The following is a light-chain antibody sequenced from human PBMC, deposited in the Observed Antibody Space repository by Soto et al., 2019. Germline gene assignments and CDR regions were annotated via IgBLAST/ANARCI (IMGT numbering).Light chain of an antibody. CDR2: EVT. CDR1: SSDVGGYNY. V-gene: IGLV2-8*01. Sequence: QSALTQPPSASGSPGQSVTISCTGTSSDVGGYNYVSWYQQHPGKAPRLVIYEVTKRPSGVPDRFSGSESGNTASLTVSGLQADDEADYYCSSFSGFSTVFGTGTKVTVL. CDR3: SSFSGFSTV. J-gene: IGLJ1*01.